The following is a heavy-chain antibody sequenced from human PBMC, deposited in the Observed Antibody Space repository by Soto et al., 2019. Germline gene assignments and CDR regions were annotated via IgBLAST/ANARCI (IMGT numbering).Heavy chain of an antibody. V-gene: IGHV4-59*01. CDR1: GGSITSYY. Sequence: PSETLSLTCTVSGGSITSYYWSWIRQPPGKGLEWIGYIYYSGNTNYNPSLKSRVTISVDTSKNQLSLRLSSVTAADTAIYYCAIGGAAAARGWFDPWGQGTLVTVSS. CDR3: AIGGAAAARGWFDP. J-gene: IGHJ5*02. CDR2: IYYSGNT. D-gene: IGHD6-13*01.